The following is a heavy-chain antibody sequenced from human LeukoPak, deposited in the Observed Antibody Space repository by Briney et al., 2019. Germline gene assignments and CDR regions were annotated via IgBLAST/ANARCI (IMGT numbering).Heavy chain of an antibody. CDR3: ARPGYSSGWYDWYFDL. J-gene: IGHJ2*01. Sequence: SETLSLTCIVSGGSISSGDYYWSWIRQPPGKGLEWIGYIYYSGSTYYNPSLKSRFTISVDTSKNQFSLKLSSVTAADTAVYYCARPGYSSGWYDWYFDLWGRGTLVTVSS. CDR1: GGSISSGDYY. V-gene: IGHV4-30-4*01. D-gene: IGHD6-19*01. CDR2: IYYSGST.